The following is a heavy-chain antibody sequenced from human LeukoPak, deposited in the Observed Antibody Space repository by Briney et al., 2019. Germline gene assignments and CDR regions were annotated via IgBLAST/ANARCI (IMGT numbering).Heavy chain of an antibody. CDR3: AREDNQGYSGYDYLDY. D-gene: IGHD5-12*01. J-gene: IGHJ4*02. CDR1: GGSISSSSYY. CDR2: IYYSGST. V-gene: IGHV4-39*07. Sequence: KPSETLSLTCTVSGGSISSSSYYWGWIRQPPGKGLEWIGSIYYSGSTYYNPSLKSRVTISVDTSKNQFSLKLSSVTAADTAVYYCAREDNQGYSGYDYLDYWGQGTLVTVSS.